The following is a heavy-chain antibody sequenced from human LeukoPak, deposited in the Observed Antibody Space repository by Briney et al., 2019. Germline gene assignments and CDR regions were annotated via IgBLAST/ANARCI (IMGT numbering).Heavy chain of an antibody. CDR3: ARQLYVVVVPAAMAWGY. CDR1: GGSISSSSYY. V-gene: IGHV4-39*01. D-gene: IGHD2-2*01. J-gene: IGHJ4*02. Sequence: SETLYLTCTVSGGSISSSSYYWGWIRQPPGKGLEWIGSIYYSGSTYYNPSLKSRVTISVDTSKNQFSLKLSSVTAADTAVYYCARQLYVVVVPAAMAWGYWGQGTLVTVSS. CDR2: IYYSGST.